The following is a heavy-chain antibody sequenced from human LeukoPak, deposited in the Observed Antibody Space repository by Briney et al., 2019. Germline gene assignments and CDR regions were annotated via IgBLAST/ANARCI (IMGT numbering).Heavy chain of an antibody. D-gene: IGHD3-16*01. J-gene: IGHJ3*02. CDR3: ARKGGWVGGDAFDI. V-gene: IGHV3-11*03. Sequence: GGSLRLSCAAPGFTFSDYYMNWIRQAPGKGLEWVSYINPSSSYTKYSDSVKGRFTISRDNAKNSVYLQMNSLRAEDTAVYYCARKGGWVGGDAFDIWGQGTMVTVSS. CDR1: GFTFSDYY. CDR2: INPSSSYT.